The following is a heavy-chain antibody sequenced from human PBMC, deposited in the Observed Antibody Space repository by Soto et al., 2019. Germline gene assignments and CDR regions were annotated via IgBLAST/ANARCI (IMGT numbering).Heavy chain of an antibody. Sequence: EVQLVESGGGLVEPGGSLRLSCAASGFTFTNAWMNWVRQAPGKGLEWVGRITSNTNGGTTVIAAPVKGRFIISRDDSKNTLYLQMNSLNTEDTAVYYCTTLPSGTLGHWGQGTLVTVSS. V-gene: IGHV3-15*07. CDR1: GFTFTNAW. J-gene: IGHJ4*02. D-gene: IGHD3-16*01. CDR2: ITSNTNGGTT. CDR3: TTLPSGTLGH.